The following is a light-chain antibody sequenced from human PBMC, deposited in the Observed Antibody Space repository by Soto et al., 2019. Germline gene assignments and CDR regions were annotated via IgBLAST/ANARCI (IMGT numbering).Light chain of an antibody. CDR2: SNN. CDR3: AAWDDSLSGLYV. CDR1: RSNIGTNY. V-gene: IGLV1-47*02. Sequence: QSVLTQPPSASGTPGQRVTISCSGSRSNIGTNYVYWYQQLPGTAPNLLIYSNNQRPSGVPDRFSGSKSGTSASLAISGLRSEDEADYYCAAWDDSLSGLYVFGTGTKLTVL. J-gene: IGLJ1*01.